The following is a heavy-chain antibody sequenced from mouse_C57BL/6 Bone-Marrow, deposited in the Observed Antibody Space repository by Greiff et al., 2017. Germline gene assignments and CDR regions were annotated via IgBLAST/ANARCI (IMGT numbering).Heavy chain of an antibody. J-gene: IGHJ4*01. CDR3: ARHGLVYAMDY. CDR2: ISNLAYSI. V-gene: IGHV5-15*01. Sequence: EVQLVESGGGLVQPGGSLKLSCAASGFTFSDYGMAWVRQAPRKGPEWVAFISNLAYSIYYADTVTGRFTISRENAKNTLYLEMSSLRSEDTAMYYCARHGLVYAMDYWGQGTSVTVSS. D-gene: IGHD2-10*02. CDR1: GFTFSDYG.